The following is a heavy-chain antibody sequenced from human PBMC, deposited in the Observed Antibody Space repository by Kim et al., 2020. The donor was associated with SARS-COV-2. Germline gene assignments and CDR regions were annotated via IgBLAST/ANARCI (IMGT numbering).Heavy chain of an antibody. CDR3: ARPRLVDGDSGNRFDP. V-gene: IGHV5-51*01. CDR2: IYPGDSDT. CDR1: AYSFSNQW. J-gene: IGHJ5*02. D-gene: IGHD2-8*02. Sequence: GESLKISCKASAYSFSNQWIGWVRQMPGKGLEWMGIIYPGDSDTRYSPSFQGQVTISADKSISTDYLQWSSLKASDTAIYYCARPRLVDGDSGNRFDPWGQGTLVTVSS.